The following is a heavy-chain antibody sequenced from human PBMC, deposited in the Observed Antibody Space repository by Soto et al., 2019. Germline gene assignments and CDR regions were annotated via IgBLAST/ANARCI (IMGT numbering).Heavy chain of an antibody. CDR2: FDPEDGET. CDR3: ATYSGGSYYYYYGMDV. J-gene: IGHJ6*02. V-gene: IGHV1-24*01. CDR1: GYTLTELS. D-gene: IGHD1-26*01. Sequence: ASVKVSCKVSGYTLTELSVHWVRQAPGKGLEWMGGFDPEDGETIYAQKFRGRVTMTEDTSTDTAYMELSSLRSEDTAVYYCATYSGGSYYYYYGMDVWGQGTTVTVSS.